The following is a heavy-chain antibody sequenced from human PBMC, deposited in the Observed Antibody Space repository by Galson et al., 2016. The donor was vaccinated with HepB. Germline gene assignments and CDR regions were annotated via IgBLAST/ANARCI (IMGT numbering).Heavy chain of an antibody. Sequence: SLRLSCAASGFTFSSYEMNWVRQAPGKGLEWVSYISSSGSTIYYADSVKGRFTISRDNAKNSLYLQMNSLRAEDMAVYYCAREYSYGYYYFYGVDVWGQGTTVTVSS. CDR2: ISSSGSTI. CDR1: GFTFSSYE. CDR3: AREYSYGYYYFYGVDV. J-gene: IGHJ6*02. V-gene: IGHV3-48*03. D-gene: IGHD5-18*01.